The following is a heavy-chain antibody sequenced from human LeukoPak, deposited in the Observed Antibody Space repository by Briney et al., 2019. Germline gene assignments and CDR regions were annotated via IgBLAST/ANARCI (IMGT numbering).Heavy chain of an antibody. D-gene: IGHD6-13*01. Sequence: GGSLRLSCAASGFTFSSYSMNWVRQAPGKGLEWVSSISSSSSYIYYADSVKGRFTISRDNAKNSLYLQMNSLRAEGTAVYYCARDLSGSSWTDYWGQGTLVTVSS. CDR2: ISSSSSYI. CDR1: GFTFSSYS. V-gene: IGHV3-21*01. J-gene: IGHJ4*02. CDR3: ARDLSGSSWTDY.